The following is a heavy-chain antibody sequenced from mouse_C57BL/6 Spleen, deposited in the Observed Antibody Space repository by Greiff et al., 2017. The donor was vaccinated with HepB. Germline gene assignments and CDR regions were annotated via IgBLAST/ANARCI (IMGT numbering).Heavy chain of an antibody. D-gene: IGHD1-1*01. V-gene: IGHV1-22*01. CDR3: ARIGRITTHYFDY. CDR1: GYTFTDYN. Sequence: EVQGVESGPELVKPGASVKMSCKASGYTFTDYNMHWVKQSHGKSLEWIGYINPNNGGTSYNQKFKGKATLTVNKSSSTAYMELRSLTSEDSAVYYCARIGRITTHYFDYWGQGTTLTVSS. J-gene: IGHJ2*01. CDR2: INPNNGGT.